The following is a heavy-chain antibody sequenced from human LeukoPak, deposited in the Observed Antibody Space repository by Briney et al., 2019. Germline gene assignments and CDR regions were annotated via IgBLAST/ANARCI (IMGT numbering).Heavy chain of an antibody. V-gene: IGHV1-8*01. CDR1: GYTFTSYD. CDR3: ARLGGYQLLYRFGYWYFDL. D-gene: IGHD2-2*02. CDR2: MNPNSGNT. Sequence: GASVKVSCKASGYTFTSYDINWVRQATGQGLEWMGWMNPNSGNTGYAQKLQGRVTMTRNTSISTAYMELSSLRSEDTAVYYCARLGGYQLLYRFGYWYFDLWGRGTLVTVSS. J-gene: IGHJ2*01.